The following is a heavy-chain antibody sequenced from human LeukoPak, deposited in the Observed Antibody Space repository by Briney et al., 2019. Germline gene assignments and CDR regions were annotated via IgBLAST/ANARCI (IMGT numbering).Heavy chain of an antibody. J-gene: IGHJ4*02. D-gene: IGHD4-11*01. CDR3: ARERTTGREFDY. Sequence: SETLSLACSVSGGSISNYYWSWIRQPPGKGLEWIGYIYYSGSTNYNPSLKNRVTIPVDTSKNQFSLKLSSVTAADTAVYFCARERTTGREFDYWGQGTLVTVSS. V-gene: IGHV4-59*13. CDR1: GGSISNYY. CDR2: IYYSGST.